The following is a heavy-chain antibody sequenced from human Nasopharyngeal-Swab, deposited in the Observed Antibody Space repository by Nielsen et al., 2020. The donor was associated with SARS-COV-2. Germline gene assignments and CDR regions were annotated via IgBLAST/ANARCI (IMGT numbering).Heavy chain of an antibody. Sequence: SCAASGFTFSSYAMHWVRQAPGKGLEWVAVISYDGSNKYYADSVKGRFTISRDNSKNTLYLQMNSLRAEDTAVYYCARDFGGQSDYWGQGTLVTVSS. CDR1: GFTFSSYA. V-gene: IGHV3-30-3*01. J-gene: IGHJ4*02. CDR2: ISYDGSNK. D-gene: IGHD4-23*01. CDR3: ARDFGGQSDY.